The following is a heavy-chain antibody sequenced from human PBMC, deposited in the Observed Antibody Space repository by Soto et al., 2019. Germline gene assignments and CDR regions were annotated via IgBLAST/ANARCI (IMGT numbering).Heavy chain of an antibody. CDR2: IDCNDDK. J-gene: IGHJ4*02. CDR3: AHQTTFGGVIASLDY. CDR1: GFSLSTSGVG. D-gene: IGHD3-16*02. Sequence: QITLKESGPKLVKPTQTLTLTCTFSGFSLSTSGVGVGWIRQPPGKALAWLALIDCNDDKRYSPSLTSRLTINKDTSKNLVVLTITNMDTVYTATYYCAHQTTFGGVIASLDYWGQGTLVIVSS. V-gene: IGHV2-5*01.